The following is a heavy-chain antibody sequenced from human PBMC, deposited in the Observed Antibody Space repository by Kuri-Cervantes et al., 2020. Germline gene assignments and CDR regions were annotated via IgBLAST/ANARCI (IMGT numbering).Heavy chain of an antibody. J-gene: IGHJ4*02. V-gene: IGHV3-7*01. CDR1: GFTFSSYW. D-gene: IGHD2-2*01. CDR3: ARDDSTSGWFAIDY. CDR2: IKQDGSEK. Sequence: GESLKISCAASGFTFSSYWMSWVRQAPGKGLEWVANIKQDGSEKYYVDSVKGRFTISRDNAKNSLYLRMNSLRAEDTAVYYCARDDSTSGWFAIDYWGQGTVVTVSS.